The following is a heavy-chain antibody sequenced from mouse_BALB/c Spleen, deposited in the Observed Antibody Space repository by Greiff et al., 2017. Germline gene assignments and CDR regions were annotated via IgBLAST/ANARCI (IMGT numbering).Heavy chain of an antibody. CDR2: INPSNGGT. CDR1: GYTFTSYY. CDR3: TRYAGYSYAMDY. V-gene: IGHV1S81*02. J-gene: IGHJ4*01. D-gene: IGHD2-3*01. Sequence: VQLQQSGAELVKPGASVKLSCKASGYTFTSYYMYWVKQRPGQGLEWIGEINPSNGGTNFNEKFKSKATLTVDKSSSTAYMQLSSLTSEDSAVYYCTRYAGYSYAMDYGGQGTSVTVSS.